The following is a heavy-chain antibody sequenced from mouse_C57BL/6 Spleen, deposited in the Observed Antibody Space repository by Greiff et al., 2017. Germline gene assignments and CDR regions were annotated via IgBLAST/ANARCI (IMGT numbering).Heavy chain of an antibody. J-gene: IGHJ2*01. D-gene: IGHD1-1*01. CDR3: ASTTNFDY. Sequence: VQLVESGAELVRPGASVKLSCKASGYTFTDYYINWVKQRPGQGLEWIARIYPGSGNTYYNEKFKGKATLTAEKSSSTAYMQLSSLTSEDSAVYFCASTTNFDYWGQGTTLTVSS. V-gene: IGHV1-76*01. CDR1: GYTFTDYY. CDR2: IYPGSGNT.